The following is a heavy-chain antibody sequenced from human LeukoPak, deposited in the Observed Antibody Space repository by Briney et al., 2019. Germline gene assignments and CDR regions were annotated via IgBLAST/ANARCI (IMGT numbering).Heavy chain of an antibody. V-gene: IGHV3-66*01. J-gene: IGHJ4*02. CDR1: GFTVSTDY. CDR3: ARAGQDILTGYKDY. D-gene: IGHD3-9*01. Sequence: HPGGSLRLSCVASGFTVSTDYMSWVRQAPVRGLEWVSVIYRGSTYYADSVNGRFTVSSDDSKNTLYLQMNSLRAEDTAVYYCARAGQDILTGYKDYWGQGTLVTVSS. CDR2: IYRGST.